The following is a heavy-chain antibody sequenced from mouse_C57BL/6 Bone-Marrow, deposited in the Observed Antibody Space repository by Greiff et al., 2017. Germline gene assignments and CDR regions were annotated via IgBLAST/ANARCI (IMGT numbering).Heavy chain of an antibody. Sequence: QVHLQQPGAELVKPGASVKLSCKASGYTFTSYCMHWVKQRPGRGLEWIGRIDPNSGGTKYNEKFKSKATLTVDKPSSTAYMQLSSLTSEDSAFYYCASIYYGNYSYAMDYWGQGTSVTVSS. CDR2: IDPNSGGT. D-gene: IGHD2-1*01. V-gene: IGHV1-72*01. CDR1: GYTFTSYC. J-gene: IGHJ4*01. CDR3: ASIYYGNYSYAMDY.